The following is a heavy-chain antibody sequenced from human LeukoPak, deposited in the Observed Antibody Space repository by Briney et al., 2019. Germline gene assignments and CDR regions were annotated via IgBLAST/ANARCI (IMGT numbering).Heavy chain of an antibody. J-gene: IGHJ6*02. CDR2: IYYSGST. V-gene: IGHV4-59*12. Sequence: KSSETLSLTCTVSGGSISSYYWSWIRQPPGKGLEWIGYIYYSGSTYYNPSLKSRVTISVDTSKNQFSLKLSSVTAADTAVYYCARDIKEKSYPDTYYYYGMDVWGQGTTVTVSS. CDR3: ARDIKEKSYPDTYYYYGMDV. CDR1: GGSISSYY. D-gene: IGHD3-10*01.